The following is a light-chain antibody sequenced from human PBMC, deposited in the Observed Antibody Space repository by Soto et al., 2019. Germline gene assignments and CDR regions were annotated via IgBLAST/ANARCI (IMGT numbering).Light chain of an antibody. CDR1: QSISYW. CDR2: DAS. Sequence: DIQMTQSPSTLSASVGDRVTITCRASQSISYWLAWYQQKPGKAPKLLIYDASGLESGVPSRFSSSGSGTEFTLTISSLQPDDFATYYCHQYNTYSPTFGQGTKVDIK. V-gene: IGKV1-5*01. J-gene: IGKJ1*01. CDR3: HQYNTYSPT.